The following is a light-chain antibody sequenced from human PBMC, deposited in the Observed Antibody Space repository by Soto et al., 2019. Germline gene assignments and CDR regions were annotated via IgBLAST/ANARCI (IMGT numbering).Light chain of an antibody. Sequence: IQMPQSPSSVSASVGDRVTITCRASQPISSWLAWYQQKPGQPPNLLIYSASTLRSGVPSRFSGSESGTLFTLTITNLQPEDFATYYCQQASSFPLPFGGGTKVEV. CDR2: SAS. CDR3: QQASSFPLP. V-gene: IGKV1-12*01. CDR1: QPISSW. J-gene: IGKJ4*01.